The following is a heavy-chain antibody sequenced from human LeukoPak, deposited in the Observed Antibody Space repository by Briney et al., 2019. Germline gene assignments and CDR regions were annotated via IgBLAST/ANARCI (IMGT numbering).Heavy chain of an antibody. CDR1: GGSISSYH. CDR3: ARDTGYGMDV. Sequence: SETLSLTCTVSGGSISSYHWSWIRQPPGKGLEWIGYIYYSGSTDYNPSLKSRVTISVDTSKNQFSLRLTSVTAADTAVYYCARDTGYGMDVWGQGTKVTVSS. J-gene: IGHJ6*02. CDR2: IYYSGST. V-gene: IGHV4-59*01.